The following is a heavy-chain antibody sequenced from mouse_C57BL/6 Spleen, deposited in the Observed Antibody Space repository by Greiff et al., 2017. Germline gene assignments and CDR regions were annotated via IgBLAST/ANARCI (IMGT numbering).Heavy chain of an antibody. J-gene: IGHJ3*01. CDR1: GFTFSDYG. CDR2: ISSGSSTI. V-gene: IGHV5-17*01. D-gene: IGHD1-1*01. CDR3: AKLGYGSIPFAY. Sequence: EVQLVESGGGLVKPGGSLKLSCAASGFTFSDYGMHWVRQAPEKGLEWVAYISSGSSTIYYADTVKGRFTISRDNAKNTLFLQMTSLRSEDTAMYYCAKLGYGSIPFAYWGQGTLVTVSA.